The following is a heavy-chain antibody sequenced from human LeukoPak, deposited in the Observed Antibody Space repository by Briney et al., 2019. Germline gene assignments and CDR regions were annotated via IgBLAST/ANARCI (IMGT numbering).Heavy chain of an antibody. J-gene: IGHJ4*02. Sequence: PGGSLRLSCAASGFTFVRYWMTWVRQAPGKGLEWVANIKQDGTEKYYVDSVKGRFTISRDNAKNSLYLQMNSLRAEDTAVYYCARDSEWGLLRSDYWGQGTLVTVSS. CDR1: GFTFVRYW. D-gene: IGHD1-26*01. CDR3: ARDSEWGLLRSDY. CDR2: IKQDGTEK. V-gene: IGHV3-7*05.